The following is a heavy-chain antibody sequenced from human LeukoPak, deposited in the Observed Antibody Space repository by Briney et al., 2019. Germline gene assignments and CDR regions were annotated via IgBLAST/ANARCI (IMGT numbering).Heavy chain of an antibody. Sequence: GGSLRLSCAASGFTFSSYSMNWVRQAPGKGLEWVSYISSSSSTIYYADSVKGRFTISRDNAKNSLYLQMNSLRAEDTAVYYCARDHSIVATIIFDYWGQGTLVTVSS. CDR2: ISSSSSTI. CDR1: GFTFSSYS. CDR3: ARDHSIVATIIFDY. V-gene: IGHV3-48*01. J-gene: IGHJ4*02. D-gene: IGHD5-12*01.